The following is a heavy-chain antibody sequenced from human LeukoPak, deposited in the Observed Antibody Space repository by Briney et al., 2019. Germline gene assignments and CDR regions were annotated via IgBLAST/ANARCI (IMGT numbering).Heavy chain of an antibody. CDR2: IYSDNT. CDR3: ARRAGAYSHPYDY. J-gene: IGHJ4*02. V-gene: IGHV3-53*01. D-gene: IGHD4/OR15-4a*01. Sequence: GGSLRLSCTVSGFTVSSNSMGWVRQAPGKGLEWVSFIYSDNTHYSDSAKGRFTISRDNSKNTLYLQMNSLRAEDTAVYYCARRAGAYSHPYDYWGQGTLVTVSS. CDR1: GFTVSSNS.